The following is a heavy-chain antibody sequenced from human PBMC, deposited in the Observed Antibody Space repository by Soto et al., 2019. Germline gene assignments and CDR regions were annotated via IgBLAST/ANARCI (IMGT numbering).Heavy chain of an antibody. D-gene: IGHD4-17*01. J-gene: IGHJ4*02. CDR3: TRDAIDYGDYLFGY. CDR1: GFTIGDFG. Sequence: PCRPLRVSYGGSGFTIGDFGFGWFRQDTGKWLEWVGFIRSKTYGGTTEYAASVRGRFTISRDDSKKIAYLKMNSLNTDDTAVYYCTRDAIDYGDYLFGYWAQGALVTGPS. V-gene: IGHV3-49*03. CDR2: IRSKTYGGTT.